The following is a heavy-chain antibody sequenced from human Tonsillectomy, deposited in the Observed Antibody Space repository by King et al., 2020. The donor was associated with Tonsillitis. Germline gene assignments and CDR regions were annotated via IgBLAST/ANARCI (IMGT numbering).Heavy chain of an antibody. Sequence: VQLVESGGGLVPPGGSLRLSCAASGFTFSSYAMSWVRQAPGKGLEWVSGISGRGDYTYYADSVKGRFTISRDNYKNMLYLQMHSLRAEDAAVYYCANDRSDIVTGFSTWGAFEMWGQRTMVTVAS. CDR1: GFTFSSYA. CDR2: ISGRGDYT. J-gene: IGHJ3*02. V-gene: IGHV3-23*04. D-gene: IGHD3-9*01. CDR3: ANDRSDIVTGFSTWGAFEM.